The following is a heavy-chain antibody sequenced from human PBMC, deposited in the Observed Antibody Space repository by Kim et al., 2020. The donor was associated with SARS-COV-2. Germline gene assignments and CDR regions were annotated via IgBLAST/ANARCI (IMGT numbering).Heavy chain of an antibody. CDR1: GGSFSGYY. CDR2: INHSGST. CDR3: ARGPITIFGVVITKPYYFDY. Sequence: SETLSLTCAVYGGSFSGYYWSWIRQPPGKGLEWIGEINHSGSTNYNPSLKSRVTISVDTSKNQFSLKLSSVTAADTAVYYCARGPITIFGVVITKPYYFDYWGQGTLVTVSS. D-gene: IGHD3-3*01. V-gene: IGHV4-34*01. J-gene: IGHJ4*02.